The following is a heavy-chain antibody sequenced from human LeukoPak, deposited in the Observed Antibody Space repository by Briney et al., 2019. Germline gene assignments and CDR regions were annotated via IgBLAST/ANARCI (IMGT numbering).Heavy chain of an antibody. CDR1: GYTLTGYY. J-gene: IGHJ4*02. V-gene: IGHV1-2*02. CDR2: INPNSGGT. D-gene: IGHD6-19*01. CDR3: ARGEAVASHDY. Sequence: AASVKGSCKASGYTLTGYYIHWVRQAPGQGLEWMGWINPNSGGTNYAQKFQGGVTMTRDSSISTAYMELNRLTSDDTAVYYCARGEAVASHDYWGQGTLVTVSS.